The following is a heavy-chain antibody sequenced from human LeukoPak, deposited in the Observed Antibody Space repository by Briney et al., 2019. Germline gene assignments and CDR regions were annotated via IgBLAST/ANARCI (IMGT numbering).Heavy chain of an antibody. V-gene: IGHV4-59*08. CDR3: ARRGGYYYGSGSLRAWYFDL. CDR1: GGSISSYY. J-gene: IGHJ2*01. Sequence: SETLSLTCTVSGGSISSYYWSWIRQPPGKGLEWIGYIYYSGSTNYNPSLKSRVTISVDTSKNQFSLKLSSVTAADTAVYYCARRGGYYYGSGSLRAWYFDLWGRGTLVTVSS. D-gene: IGHD3-10*01. CDR2: IYYSGST.